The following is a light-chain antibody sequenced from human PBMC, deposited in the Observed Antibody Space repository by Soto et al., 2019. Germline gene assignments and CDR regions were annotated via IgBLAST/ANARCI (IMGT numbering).Light chain of an antibody. J-gene: IGKJ4*01. V-gene: IGKV3-11*01. CDR1: QSVSSY. CDR3: QQRSNWPT. CDR2: DAS. Sequence: EIVLTQSPATLSLSPGERATLSCRASQSVSSYLAWYQQKPGQAPRLLIYDASNRATGIPARFSGSGSGTDFTLTISSQEPEDFAVYYCQQRSNWPTFGGGTKVETK.